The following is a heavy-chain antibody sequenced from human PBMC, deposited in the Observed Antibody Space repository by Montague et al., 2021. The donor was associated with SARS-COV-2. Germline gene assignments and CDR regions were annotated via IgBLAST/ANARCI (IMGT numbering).Heavy chain of an antibody. Sequence: SETLSLTCTVSGGSISSSSYYWGWIRQPPGKGLEWIGNIFYSGSTYYNPSLKSRVTMSVDTSKNQFSLKLSSVTAADTAVYYCARGDGHYYGSGTYPYYWGQGTLVTVSS. V-gene: IGHV4-39*07. CDR2: IFYSGST. D-gene: IGHD3-10*01. CDR3: ARGDGHYYGSGTYPYY. J-gene: IGHJ4*02. CDR1: GGSISSSSYY.